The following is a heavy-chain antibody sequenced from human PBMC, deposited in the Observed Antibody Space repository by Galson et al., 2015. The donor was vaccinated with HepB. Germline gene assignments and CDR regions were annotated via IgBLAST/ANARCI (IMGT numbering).Heavy chain of an antibody. CDR2: ISYDEVNK. CDR1: GFTFSTYG. Sequence: SLRLSCAASGFTFSTYGMHWVRQAPGKGLEWVAVISYDEVNKYYADSVKGRFTISRDNSKNTLYLQMNSLRAEDTAVYYCARDLISPLFGLMAPGDYWGQGTLVTVSS. J-gene: IGHJ4*02. CDR3: ARDLISPLFGLMAPGDY. D-gene: IGHD2-8*01. V-gene: IGHV3-33*05.